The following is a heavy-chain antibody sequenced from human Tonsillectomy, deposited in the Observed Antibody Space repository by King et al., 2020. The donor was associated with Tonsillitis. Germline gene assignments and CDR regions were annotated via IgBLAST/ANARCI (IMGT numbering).Heavy chain of an antibody. V-gene: IGHV4-59*07. J-gene: IGHJ2*01. CDR3: ARVHSSTYWYFDL. CDR2: GYYSGST. CDR1: GDSISNYY. Sequence: QLQESGPGLVKPSDTLSLTCTVSGDSISNYYWSWIRQPPGKGLEWIGFGYYSGSTNYNPSLKSQVTISVDTSKNQVSLKLSSVTAADTAVYYCARVHSSTYWYFDLWGRGNLVTVSS. D-gene: IGHD6-13*01.